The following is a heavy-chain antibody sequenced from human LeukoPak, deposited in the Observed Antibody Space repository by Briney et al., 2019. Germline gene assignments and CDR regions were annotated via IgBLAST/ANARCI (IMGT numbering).Heavy chain of an antibody. V-gene: IGHV4-59*08. CDR1: GGSISSYY. D-gene: IGHD3-10*01. Sequence: PSETLSLTCTVSGGSISSYYWSWIRQPPGKGLEWIGYIYYSGSTNYNPSLKSRVTISVDTSKNQFSLKLSSVTAADTAVYYCARQEGFGEFAYYYYYMDVWGKGTTVTVSS. CDR2: IYYSGST. CDR3: ARQEGFGEFAYYYYYMDV. J-gene: IGHJ6*03.